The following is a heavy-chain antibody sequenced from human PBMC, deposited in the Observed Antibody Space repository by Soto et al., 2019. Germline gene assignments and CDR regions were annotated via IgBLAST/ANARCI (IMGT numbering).Heavy chain of an antibody. V-gene: IGHV4-30-2*01. CDR2: IYHSAST. CDR3: ARHDNMTLGSQYLDS. Sequence: PSETLSLTCTVSGGSIRSGGYSWSWIRQPPGKGLELIGYIYHSASTYYNPSLKSRVTISVDRSKNQLSLKLSSVTAADTALYFCARHDNMTLGSQYLDSWGPGTLVTVSS. J-gene: IGHJ4*02. D-gene: IGHD1-1*01. CDR1: GGSIRSGGYS.